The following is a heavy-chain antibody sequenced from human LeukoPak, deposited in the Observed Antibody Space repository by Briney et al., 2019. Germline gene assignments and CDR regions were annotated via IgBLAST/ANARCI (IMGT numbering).Heavy chain of an antibody. Sequence: VASVKVSCKASGYTFTSYYMHWVRQAPGQGLEWMGIINPSGGSTSYAQKFQGRVTMTRDTSTSTVYMELSRLRSEDTAVYYCAREGWAMVRGSTRWFDPWGQGTLVTVSS. D-gene: IGHD3-10*01. CDR2: INPSGGST. CDR3: AREGWAMVRGSTRWFDP. CDR1: GYTFTSYY. V-gene: IGHV1-46*01. J-gene: IGHJ5*02.